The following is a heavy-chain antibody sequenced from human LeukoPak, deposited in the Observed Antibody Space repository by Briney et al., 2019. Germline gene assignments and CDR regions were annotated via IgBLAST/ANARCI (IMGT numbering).Heavy chain of an antibody. Sequence: GESLKISCQGSGYRFSSYWIGWVRQMPGKGLEWMGTMYPGDSDTRYSPSFQGQVTMSVDKSITTAYLEWSGLKASDTAMYYCARDYGSGSGNWFDAWGPGTLVTVSS. J-gene: IGHJ5*02. CDR3: ARDYGSGSGNWFDA. CDR1: GYRFSSYW. CDR2: MYPGDSDT. V-gene: IGHV5-51*01. D-gene: IGHD3-10*01.